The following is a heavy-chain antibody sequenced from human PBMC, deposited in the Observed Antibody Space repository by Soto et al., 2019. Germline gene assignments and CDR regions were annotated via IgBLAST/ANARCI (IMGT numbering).Heavy chain of an antibody. Sequence: SETLSLTCTVSGGSFKSGSYSWNWIRQPPGKGLEWIGYVYHTGRTSYNPSLKSRVSISMDTSKNQFSLNLDSVTAADTAVYFCARDFAYFDSWGQGTLVTVSS. J-gene: IGHJ4*02. D-gene: IGHD3-3*01. V-gene: IGHV4-61*01. CDR2: VYHTGRT. CDR3: ARDFAYFDS. CDR1: GGSFKSGSYS.